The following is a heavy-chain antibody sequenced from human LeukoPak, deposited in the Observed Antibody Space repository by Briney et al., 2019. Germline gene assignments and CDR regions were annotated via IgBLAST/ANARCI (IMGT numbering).Heavy chain of an antibody. CDR3: ARARGGVAIDY. Sequence: SETLSLTCAVYGESFSGFDWTWIRQSPGKGLEWIGEINQSGSTNYNPSLKSRVTVSADTSKNQFSLKLTSVTAADTAVYYCARARGGVAIDYWGQGTRVTVSS. D-gene: IGHD5-12*01. CDR1: GESFSGFD. V-gene: IGHV4-34*01. J-gene: IGHJ4*02. CDR2: INQSGST.